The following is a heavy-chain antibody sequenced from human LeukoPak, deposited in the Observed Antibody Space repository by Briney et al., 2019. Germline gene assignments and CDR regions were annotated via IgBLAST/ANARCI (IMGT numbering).Heavy chain of an antibody. Sequence: PGGPLSSSWAAPEFTSSSYSRNGVHKPPGRGLWWVSSFSGITDNIYYAASERGGSTITRDSAGNTVHLQMSRLIIEDTAVYFCARDGGYYDGLYFFSWFDPWRQGTLVTVSS. CDR1: EFTSSSYS. V-gene: IGHV3-21*01. J-gene: IGHJ5*01. CDR3: ARDGGYYDGLYFFSWFDP. CDR2: FSGITDNI. D-gene: IGHD3-16*01.